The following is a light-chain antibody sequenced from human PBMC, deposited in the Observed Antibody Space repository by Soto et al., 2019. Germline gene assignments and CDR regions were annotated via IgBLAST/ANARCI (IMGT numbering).Light chain of an antibody. CDR3: QQYNSWPLT. V-gene: IGKV3-11*01. CDR2: DAS. Sequence: EIVLTQSPATLSLSPGERSTLSCMAIQSVSSYLAWYQQKPGQAPRLLIYDASNRATGIPARFSGSGSGTEFTLTISSLQSEDFEVYYCQQYNSWPLTFGGGTKVDIK. CDR1: QSVSSY. J-gene: IGKJ4*01.